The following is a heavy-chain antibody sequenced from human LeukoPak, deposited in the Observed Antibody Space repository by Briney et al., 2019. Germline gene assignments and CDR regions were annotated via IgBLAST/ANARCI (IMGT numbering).Heavy chain of an antibody. J-gene: IGHJ4*02. D-gene: IGHD5-12*01. CDR1: GGSISSSSYY. V-gene: IGHV4-39*07. CDR3: AKISGYDFQFDY. CDR2: IYYSGST. Sequence: PSETLSLTCTVSGGSISSSSYYWGWIRQPPGKGLEWIGSIYYSGSTYYNPSLKSRVTISVDTSKNQFSLKLSSVTAADTAVYYCAKISGYDFQFDYWGQGTLVTVSS.